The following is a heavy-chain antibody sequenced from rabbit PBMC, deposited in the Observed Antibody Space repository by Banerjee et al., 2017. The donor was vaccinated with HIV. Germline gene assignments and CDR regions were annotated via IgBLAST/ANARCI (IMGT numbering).Heavy chain of an antibody. CDR2: IYAGSSGST. V-gene: IGHV1S40*01. Sequence: QSLEESGGDLVKPGASLTLTCTASGFTLSSYYMCWVRQAPGKGLEWIACIYAGSSGSTYYASWAKGRFTISKTSSTTVTLQMTSLTAADTATYFCARSTSGYDIGDLWGQGTLVTVS. D-gene: IGHD1-1*01. CDR1: GFTLSSYY. J-gene: IGHJ4*01. CDR3: ARSTSGYDIGDL.